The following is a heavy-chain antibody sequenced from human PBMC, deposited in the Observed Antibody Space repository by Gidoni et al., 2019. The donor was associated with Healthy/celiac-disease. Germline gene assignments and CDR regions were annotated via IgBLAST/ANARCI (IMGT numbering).Heavy chain of an antibody. Sequence: QVQLVESGGGVVQPGRSLRLSCAASGFTFSSYAMHWVRKAPGKGLEWVAVISNDGSNKYYADSVKGRFTISRDNSKNTLYLQMNSLRAEDTAVYYCARDTFEYSSSSWYFDYWGQGTLVTVSS. J-gene: IGHJ4*02. CDR2: ISNDGSNK. V-gene: IGHV3-30-3*01. CDR3: ARDTFEYSSSSWYFDY. D-gene: IGHD6-6*01. CDR1: GFTFSSYA.